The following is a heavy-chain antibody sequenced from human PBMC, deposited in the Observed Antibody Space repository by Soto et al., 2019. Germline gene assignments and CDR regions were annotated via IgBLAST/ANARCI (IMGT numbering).Heavy chain of an antibody. CDR1: GFTFSSYA. CDR3: AKDEQTYYDFWSGYRAPLDY. V-gene: IGHV3-23*01. J-gene: IGHJ4*02. D-gene: IGHD3-3*01. Sequence: GGSLRLSCAASGFTFSSYAMSWVRQAPGKGLEWVSAISGSGGSTYYADSVKGRFTISRDNSKKTLYLQMNSLRAEDTAVYYCAKDEQTYYDFWSGYRAPLDYWGQGTLVTVSS. CDR2: ISGSGGST.